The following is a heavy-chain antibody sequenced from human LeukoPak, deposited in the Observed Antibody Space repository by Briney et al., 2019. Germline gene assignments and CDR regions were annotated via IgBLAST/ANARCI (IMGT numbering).Heavy chain of an antibody. Sequence: GGSLRLSCAASGFTFSSYAMSWVRQAPGKWLEWVSAISGSGGSTYYADSVKCRFIISRDNSKNTLCLQMNSLRAEDTAVFYCAKDHGVMIRGVFHFWGQGTLVTVSS. J-gene: IGHJ4*02. CDR3: AKDHGVMIRGVFHF. V-gene: IGHV3-23*01. CDR1: GFTFSSYA. D-gene: IGHD3-10*01. CDR2: ISGSGGST.